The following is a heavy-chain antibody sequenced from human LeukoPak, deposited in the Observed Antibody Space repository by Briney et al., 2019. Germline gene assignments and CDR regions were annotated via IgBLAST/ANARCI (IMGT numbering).Heavy chain of an antibody. D-gene: IGHD6-19*01. CDR2: IDPSDSYT. J-gene: IGHJ4*02. CDR1: GYSFTNYR. CDR3: ARRGAGYSSSADY. Sequence: GESLKISCKAFGYSFTNYRISWVRQMPGKGLEWMGRIDPSDSYTNYSPSFQGHVTISADKSISTAYLQWSSLKASDTAMYFCARRGAGYSSSADYWGQGTLVTVSS. V-gene: IGHV5-10-1*01.